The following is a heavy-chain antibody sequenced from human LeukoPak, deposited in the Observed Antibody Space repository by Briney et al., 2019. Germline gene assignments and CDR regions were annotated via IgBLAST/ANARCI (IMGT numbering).Heavy chain of an antibody. Sequence: PGGSLRPSCAASGFTFSSYAMSWVRQAPGKGLEWVSAISGSGGSTYYADSVKGRFTISRDNSKNTLYLQMNSLRAEDTAVYYCAKGPYGGNSFDYWGQGTLVTVSS. CDR1: GFTFSSYA. D-gene: IGHD2-15*01. J-gene: IGHJ4*02. CDR2: ISGSGGST. CDR3: AKGPYGGNSFDY. V-gene: IGHV3-23*01.